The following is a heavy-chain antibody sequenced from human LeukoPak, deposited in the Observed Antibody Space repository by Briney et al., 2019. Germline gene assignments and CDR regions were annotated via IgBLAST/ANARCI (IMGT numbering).Heavy chain of an antibody. D-gene: IGHD6-19*01. J-gene: IGHJ4*02. CDR1: GYTFTSYG. CDR3: AGRVGGTVFDY. Sequence: ASVKVSCKASGYTFTSYGISWVRQAPGQGLEWMGWISAYNGNTNYAQKLQGRVTITTDTSTSTASMGLWSLRSDDTGVYYCAGRVGGTVFDYWGQGTLVTVSS. CDR2: ISAYNGNT. V-gene: IGHV1-18*01.